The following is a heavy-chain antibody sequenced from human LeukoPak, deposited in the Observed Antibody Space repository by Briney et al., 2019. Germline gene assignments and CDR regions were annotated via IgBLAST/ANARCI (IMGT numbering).Heavy chain of an antibody. D-gene: IGHD2-2*02. J-gene: IGHJ1*01. V-gene: IGHV3-23*01. CDR1: GFTFDNYA. Sequence: GGSLRLSCEASGFTFDNYAMSWVRQAPGKGLVWVSAISNSGVSTHYADSVKGRFTISRDNSKNTLFLHMNTLRADDMAVYYCAKDLYPHGRAEYFQHWGQGTLVTVSS. CDR2: ISNSGVST. CDR3: AKDLYPHGRAEYFQH.